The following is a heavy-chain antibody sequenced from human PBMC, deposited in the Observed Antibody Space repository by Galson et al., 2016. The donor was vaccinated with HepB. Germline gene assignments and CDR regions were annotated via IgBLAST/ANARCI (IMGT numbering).Heavy chain of an antibody. V-gene: IGHV3-49*04. CDR1: GFRFGEYS. J-gene: IGHJ4*02. Sequence: SLRLSCAVSGFRFGEYSMSWVRQAPGEGLEWVGFIRSKTYGGTSEYAASVKGRFTISRDDSRDIAFLQMNRLKTEDTAVYYGTRDSLTYHYDTSGYSDLDYWGQGIPVTVSS. CDR3: TRDSLTYHYDTSGYSDLDY. CDR2: IRSKTYGGTS. D-gene: IGHD3-22*01.